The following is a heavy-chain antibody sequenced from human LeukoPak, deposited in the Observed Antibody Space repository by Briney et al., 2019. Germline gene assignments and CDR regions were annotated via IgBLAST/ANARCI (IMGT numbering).Heavy chain of an antibody. D-gene: IGHD1-26*01. V-gene: IGHV3-66*01. Sequence: GGSLRLSCAASGFTVSSNYMSWVRQAPGKGLEWVSAIYISGSTYYSDSVKGRFIVSRDNSKNTLFLQMNSLRAEDTAVYYCTRDKWELRVFDYWGQGTLVTVSS. J-gene: IGHJ4*02. CDR3: TRDKWELRVFDY. CDR2: IYISGST. CDR1: GFTVSSNY.